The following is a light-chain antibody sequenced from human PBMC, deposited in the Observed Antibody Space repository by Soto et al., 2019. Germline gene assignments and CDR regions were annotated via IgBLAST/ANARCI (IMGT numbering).Light chain of an antibody. CDR1: QSVSNSY. CDR2: AAS. CDR3: QQYGSSPPIT. J-gene: IGKJ5*01. Sequence: PGERATLSFRASQSVSNSYLAWYLQKPGQAPRLLIYAASSRATGIPDRFSGSGSGTDFILTISRLEPEDFAVYYCQQYGSSPPITFGQGTRLEIK. V-gene: IGKV3-20*01.